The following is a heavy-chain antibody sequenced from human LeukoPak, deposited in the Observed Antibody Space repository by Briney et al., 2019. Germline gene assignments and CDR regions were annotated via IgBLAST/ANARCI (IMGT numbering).Heavy chain of an antibody. CDR1: GGTFISYA. J-gene: IGHJ6*03. Sequence: ASVKVSCKASGGTFISYAISWVRQAPGKGLEWMGGIIPIFGTANYAQKFQGRVTITTDESTSTAYMELSSLRSEDTAVYYCARAPRYCSSTSCYHHYYMDVWGKGTTVTVSS. CDR2: IIPIFGTA. D-gene: IGHD2-2*01. V-gene: IGHV1-69*05. CDR3: ARAPRYCSSTSCYHHYYMDV.